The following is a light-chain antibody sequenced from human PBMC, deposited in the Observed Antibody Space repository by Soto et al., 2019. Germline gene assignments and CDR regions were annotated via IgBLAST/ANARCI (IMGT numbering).Light chain of an antibody. Sequence: DIQMTQSPSSLSASVEDRVIITCRASQSISNHLNWYQQKPGKAPKLLIFAASSLQSGVPSRFSGSRSGPDFTLTISSLQPEDFATYYCQQLNSYPRTFGGGTKVEIK. CDR3: QQLNSYPRT. CDR1: QSISNH. J-gene: IGKJ4*01. V-gene: IGKV1-39*01. CDR2: AAS.